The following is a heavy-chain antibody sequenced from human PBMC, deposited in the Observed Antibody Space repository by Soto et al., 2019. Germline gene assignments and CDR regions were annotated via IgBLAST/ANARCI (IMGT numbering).Heavy chain of an antibody. Sequence: SETLSLTCTVSGGSISSYYWSWIRQPPGKGLEWIGYIYYSGSTNYNPSLKSRVTISVDTSKNQFSLKLSSVTAADTAVYYCARGRFLEWLPLPYGFDYWGQGTLVTLL. D-gene: IGHD3-3*01. J-gene: IGHJ4*02. CDR1: GGSISSYY. CDR3: ARGRFLEWLPLPYGFDY. V-gene: IGHV4-59*01. CDR2: IYYSGST.